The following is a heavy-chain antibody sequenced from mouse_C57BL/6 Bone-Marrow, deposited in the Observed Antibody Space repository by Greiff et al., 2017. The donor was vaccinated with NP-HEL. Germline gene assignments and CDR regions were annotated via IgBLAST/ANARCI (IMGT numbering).Heavy chain of an antibody. D-gene: IGHD2-4*01. V-gene: IGHV5-15*01. Sequence: DVQLVESGGGLVQPGGSLKLSCAASGFTFSDYGMAWVRQAPRKGPEWVAFISNLAYSIYYADTVTGRFTISRENAKNTLYLEMSSLRSEDTAMYYCARLNYDYDRAWDYWGQGTSVTVSS. J-gene: IGHJ4*01. CDR2: ISNLAYSI. CDR3: ARLNYDYDRAWDY. CDR1: GFTFSDYG.